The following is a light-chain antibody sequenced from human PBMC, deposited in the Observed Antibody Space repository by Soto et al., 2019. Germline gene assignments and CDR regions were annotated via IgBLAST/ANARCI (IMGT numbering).Light chain of an antibody. CDR3: CSYAGSRV. Sequence: QSALTQPASVSGSPGQSITISCTGTSSDVGSDNLVSWYQQHPDKAPKLMIYEGSKRPAGVSNRFSGSKSGNTASLTISGLQAEDEADYYCCSYAGSRVFGGGTKVTVL. V-gene: IGLV2-23*01. CDR1: SSDVGSDNL. CDR2: EGS. J-gene: IGLJ3*02.